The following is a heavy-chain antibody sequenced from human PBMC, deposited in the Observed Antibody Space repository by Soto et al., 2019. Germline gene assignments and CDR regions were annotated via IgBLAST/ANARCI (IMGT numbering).Heavy chain of an antibody. CDR3: ARALGGTYGDYSFAY. J-gene: IGHJ4*02. V-gene: IGHV4-59*01. Sequence: SETLSLTCTVSGGSISSYYWSWIRQPPGKGLEWIGYIYYSGSTNYNPSLKSRVTISVDTSKNQFSLKLSSVTAADTAVYYCARALGGTYGDYSFAYWGQGTLVTVSS. CDR1: GGSISSYY. CDR2: IYYSGST. D-gene: IGHD4-17*01.